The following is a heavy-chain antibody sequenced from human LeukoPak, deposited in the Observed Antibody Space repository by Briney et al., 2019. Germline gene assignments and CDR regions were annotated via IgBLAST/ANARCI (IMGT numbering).Heavy chain of an antibody. CDR3: ATRGIGMSGSYEH. CDR2: IIPIFGTA. J-gene: IGHJ4*02. CDR1: GGTFSSYA. V-gene: IGHV1-69*13. Sequence: ASVKVSCKASGGTFSSYAISWVRQAPGQGLEWMGGIIPIFGTANYAQKFQGRVTITADESTSTAYMELSSLRSEDTAVYYCATRGIGMSGSYEHWGQGTLVTVSS. D-gene: IGHD3-10*01.